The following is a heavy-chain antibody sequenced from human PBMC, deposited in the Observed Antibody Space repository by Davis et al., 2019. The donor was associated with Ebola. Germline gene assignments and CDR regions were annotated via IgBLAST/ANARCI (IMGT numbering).Heavy chain of an antibody. J-gene: IGHJ2*01. D-gene: IGHD2-8*02. Sequence: SETLSLTCAVSGYSISSGYYRGWIRQPPGKGLEWIGSLYHSGSTYYNPSLKSRVSISVDTSKNQFSLKLTSVTAADTAVYYCARVGTGGSAWHFDLWGRGTLVTVSS. CDR1: GYSISSGYY. V-gene: IGHV4-38-2*01. CDR3: ARVGTGGSAWHFDL. CDR2: LYHSGST.